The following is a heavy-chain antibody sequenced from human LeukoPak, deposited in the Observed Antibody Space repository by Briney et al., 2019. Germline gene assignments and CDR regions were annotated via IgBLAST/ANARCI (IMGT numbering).Heavy chain of an antibody. Sequence: SGGSLRLSCGASGFTLSNFWIHWVRQAPGKGLVWVSCINSDGSSTDFADSVKGRFTISRDNANNTLHLEMGSLRAEDTAVYYCVRGPSTHYHDSGGYYRALDIWGQGTKVTVSS. CDR2: INSDGSST. CDR1: GFTLSNFW. CDR3: VRGPSTHYHDSGGYYRALDI. V-gene: IGHV3-74*01. J-gene: IGHJ3*02. D-gene: IGHD3-22*01.